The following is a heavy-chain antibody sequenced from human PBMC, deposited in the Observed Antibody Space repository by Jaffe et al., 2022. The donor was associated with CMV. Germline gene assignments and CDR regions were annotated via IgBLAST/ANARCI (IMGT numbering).Heavy chain of an antibody. V-gene: IGHV3-23*01. CDR1: GFTFSNYV. CDR3: AKGHESVRYSDYVWGSYQNKPFDP. Sequence: EVQLLESGGGLVQPGGSLRLSCAASGFTFSNYVMNWVRQAPGKGLEWVSGISGSGGSTYYADSVKGRLTISRDNSKNTLYLQIKSLRVEDTAVYYCAKGHESVRYSDYVWGSYQNKPFDPWGQGTLVTVSS. J-gene: IGHJ5*02. CDR2: ISGSGGST. D-gene: IGHD3-16*02.